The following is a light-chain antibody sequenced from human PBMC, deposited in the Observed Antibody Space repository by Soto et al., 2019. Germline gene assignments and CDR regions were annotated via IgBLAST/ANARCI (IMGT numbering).Light chain of an antibody. V-gene: IGKV1-5*01. CDR3: QQCNSYPWT. CDR1: ESINKW. Sequence: DIQMTQSPSTLSASVGDRVTITWRASESINKWLAWYQQKPGKAPELLISDASSLESGVPSRFSGSGSGTEFTLTISSLQPDDFATYYCQQCNSYPWTFGQGTKVDI. CDR2: DAS. J-gene: IGKJ1*01.